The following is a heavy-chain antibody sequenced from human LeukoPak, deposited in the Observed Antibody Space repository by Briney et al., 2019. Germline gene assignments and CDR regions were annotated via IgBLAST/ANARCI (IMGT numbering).Heavy chain of an antibody. CDR1: GGTFSNYA. CDR3: ARGRLGVGPSIVVIPAAKGLSDYYYMDV. V-gene: IGHV1-69*13. Sequence: SVKVSCKASGGTFSNYAISWVRQAPGQGLEWMGGIIPIFGIANYAQKFQGRVTITADESTSTAYMELSSLRSEDTAVYYCARGRLGVGPSIVVIPAAKGLSDYYYMDVWGKGTTVTVSS. D-gene: IGHD2-2*01. CDR2: IIPIFGIA. J-gene: IGHJ6*03.